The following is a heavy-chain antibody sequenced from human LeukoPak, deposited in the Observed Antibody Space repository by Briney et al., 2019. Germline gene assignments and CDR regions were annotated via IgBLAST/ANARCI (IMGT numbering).Heavy chain of an antibody. CDR2: IYYSGST. J-gene: IGHJ6*03. D-gene: IGHD5-18*01. CDR1: GGSFSSYY. V-gene: IGHV4-59*01. CDR3: ARVDTAMVGYYYYYYMDV. Sequence: SETLSLTCTVSGGSFSSYYWSWIRQPPGKGLEWIGYIYYSGSTNYNPSLKSRVTISVDTSKNQFSLKLSSVTAADTAVYYCARVDTAMVGYYYYYYMDVWGKGTTVTVSS.